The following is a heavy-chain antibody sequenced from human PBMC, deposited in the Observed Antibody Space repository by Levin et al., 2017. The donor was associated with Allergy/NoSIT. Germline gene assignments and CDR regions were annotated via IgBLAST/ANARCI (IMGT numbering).Heavy chain of an antibody. CDR3: ARAIIVGATSGGDY. J-gene: IGHJ4*02. CDR2: INTDGSTT. CDR1: GFTSSSYW. V-gene: IGHV3-74*01. D-gene: IGHD1-26*01. Sequence: SCAASGFTSSSYWMHWVRQAPGKGLVWVSRINTDGSTTNYADSVKGRFTISRDNAKNTLYLQMNSLRAEDTAVYYCARAIIVGATSGGDYWGQGTLVTGSS.